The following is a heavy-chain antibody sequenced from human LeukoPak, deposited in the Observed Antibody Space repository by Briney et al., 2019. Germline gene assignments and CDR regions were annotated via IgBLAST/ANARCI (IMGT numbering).Heavy chain of an antibody. Sequence: GGSLRLSCVTSGFSFSNYAMSWVRQAPGKGLEWVSVISGSGGITSYADSVKGRFTISRDKSKNTLYLQMNSLSAEDTAVYYCAKSRSGYYRFDYWGQGTLVTVSS. CDR1: GFSFSNYA. CDR2: ISGSGGIT. CDR3: AKSRSGYYRFDY. D-gene: IGHD3-3*01. J-gene: IGHJ4*02. V-gene: IGHV3-23*01.